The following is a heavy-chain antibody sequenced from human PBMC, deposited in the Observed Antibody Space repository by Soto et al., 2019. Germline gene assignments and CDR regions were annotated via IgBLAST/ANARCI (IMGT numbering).Heavy chain of an antibody. Sequence: QVQLVQSGAEVKKPGSSVKVSCKASGGTFSRHTLSWVRQAPGQGLAWIGRINPTLGTANYAQKFQGRVTFTADLSTSTAFMDLSSLRSDDTAVYYCARDFDIAMSGNAFDIWGQGTMVTVSS. CDR1: GGTFSRHT. J-gene: IGHJ3*02. V-gene: IGHV1-69*08. CDR3: ARDFDIAMSGNAFDI. D-gene: IGHD6-19*01. CDR2: INPTLGTA.